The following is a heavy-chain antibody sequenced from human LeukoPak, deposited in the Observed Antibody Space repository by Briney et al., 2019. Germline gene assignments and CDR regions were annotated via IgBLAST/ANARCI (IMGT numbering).Heavy chain of an antibody. CDR1: GDSVSSNSAA. D-gene: IGHD6-19*01. CDR2: TYYRSKWYN. J-gene: IGHJ5*02. V-gene: IGHV6-1*01. CDR3: ARGFAKRWQWLNRDQNWFDP. Sequence: SQTLSLTCAISGDSVSSNSAAWNWIRQSPSRGLEWLGRTYYRSKWYNDYAVSVKSRITINPDTSKNQFSLQLNSVTPEDTAVYYCARGFAKRWQWLNRDQNWFDPWGQGTLVTVSS.